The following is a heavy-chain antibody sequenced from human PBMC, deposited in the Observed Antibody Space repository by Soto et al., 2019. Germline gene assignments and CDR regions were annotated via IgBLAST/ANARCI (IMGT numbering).Heavy chain of an antibody. CDR2: IIPNSGDT. D-gene: IGHD6-13*01. J-gene: IGHJ5*01. CDR1: VYMFTCYF. CDR3: ARDEAVTGTGFDP. Sequence: XSVKVSCKASVYMFTCYFIHWLRQAPGQGLEWMGWIIPNSGDTNLAQRFQGRVTMTRDTSINTAYMELNSLTSDDTAVYYCARDEAVTGTGFDPWGQGNLVTVSS. V-gene: IGHV1-2*02.